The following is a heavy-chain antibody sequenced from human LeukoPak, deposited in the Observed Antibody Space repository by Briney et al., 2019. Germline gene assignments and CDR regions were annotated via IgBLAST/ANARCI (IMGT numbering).Heavy chain of an antibody. V-gene: IGHV4-59*12. CDR2: ISYTGST. D-gene: IGHD3-3*01. Sequence: SETLSLTCIVSGGSIRSYDWSWIRQPPGKGLGWIGYISYTGSTNYNPSLKSRVTMSGDTPKNQFSLKLSSVTAADTAVYYCARDRGGDFWSGYYWRAFDIWGQGTMVTVSS. CDR3: ARDRGGDFWSGYYWRAFDI. CDR1: GGSIRSYD. J-gene: IGHJ3*02.